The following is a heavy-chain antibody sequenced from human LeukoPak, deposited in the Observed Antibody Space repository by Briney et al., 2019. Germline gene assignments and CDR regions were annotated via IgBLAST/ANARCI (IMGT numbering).Heavy chain of an antibody. V-gene: IGHV1-2*02. Sequence: ASVKVSCKASGYTFTGYYTHWVRQAPGQGLEWMGWINPNSGGTNYAQKFQGRVTMTRDTSISTAYMELSRLRSDDTALYYRARSRGPLWFGELFWYFQHWGQGTLVTVSS. CDR3: ARSRGPLWFGELFWYFQH. CDR1: GYTFTGYY. J-gene: IGHJ1*01. D-gene: IGHD3-10*01. CDR2: INPNSGGT.